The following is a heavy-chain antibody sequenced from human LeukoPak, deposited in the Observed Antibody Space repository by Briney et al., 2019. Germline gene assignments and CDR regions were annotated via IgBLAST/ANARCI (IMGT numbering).Heavy chain of an antibody. CDR1: WFTFSNYA. V-gene: IGHV3-30*18. Sequence: GRSLRLSCAASWFTFSNYAMHWVRQAPGKGLEWVAVISDDGSNKYYGDSVKGRFTISRDNSKNTVYLQMNSLRAEDTAVYYCAKDRYSSGWYSDFDYWGQGTLVTVSS. CDR2: ISDDGSNK. D-gene: IGHD6-19*01. CDR3: AKDRYSSGWYSDFDY. J-gene: IGHJ4*02.